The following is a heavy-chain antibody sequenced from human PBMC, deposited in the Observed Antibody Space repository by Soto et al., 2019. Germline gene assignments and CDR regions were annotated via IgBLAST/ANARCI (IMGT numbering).Heavy chain of an antibody. CDR1: GFSISRFW. V-gene: IGHV3-7*01. CDR3: VRDSTVTTSAAFDA. Sequence: GGSLRLSCAASGFSISRFWMTWVRQAPGKGPEWVANIKQDGSDKNYIDSVKGRFTISRDNAKNSLDLQMNSLRAADTAVYYCVRDSTVTTSAAFDAWGQGTMVTVSS. CDR2: IKQDGSDK. J-gene: IGHJ3*01. D-gene: IGHD4-17*01.